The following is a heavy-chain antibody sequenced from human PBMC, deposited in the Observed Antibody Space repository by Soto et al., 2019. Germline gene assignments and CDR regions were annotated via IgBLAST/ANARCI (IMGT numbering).Heavy chain of an antibody. Sequence: EVQLVESGGGLVKPGGSLRLSCAASGFTFSSYSMNWVRQAPGKGLEWVSSISSSSSYIYYADSVKGRFTISRDNAKNSLYLQMNSLRAEDTAVYYCARDLGYCSGGSCLDDAFDIWGQGTMVTVSS. D-gene: IGHD2-15*01. CDR2: ISSSSSYI. J-gene: IGHJ3*02. CDR1: GFTFSSYS. CDR3: ARDLGYCSGGSCLDDAFDI. V-gene: IGHV3-21*01.